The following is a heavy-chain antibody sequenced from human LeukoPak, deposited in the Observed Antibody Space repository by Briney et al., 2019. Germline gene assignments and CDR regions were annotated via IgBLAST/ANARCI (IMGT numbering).Heavy chain of an antibody. CDR3: ASSTLWPYYYGMDV. CDR2: IYHSGNT. Sequence: KPSETLSLTCTVSGVSVSSVDYSWGWIRRPPGKGLEWIGYIYHSGNTYYNPSLKSRVTMSVDRSKDQFSLRLSSVTAADTAIYYCASSTLWPYYYGMDVWGQGTTVPVSS. CDR1: GVSVSSVDYS. D-gene: IGHD2/OR15-2a*01. J-gene: IGHJ6*02. V-gene: IGHV4-30-2*01.